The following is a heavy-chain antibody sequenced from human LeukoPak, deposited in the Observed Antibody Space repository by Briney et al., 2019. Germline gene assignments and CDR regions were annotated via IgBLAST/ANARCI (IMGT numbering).Heavy chain of an antibody. J-gene: IGHJ4*02. V-gene: IGHV3-7*01. CDR2: IKQDGSEK. CDR1: GFTFTNYW. Sequence: GGSLRLSCAASGFTFTNYWMSWVRQAPGKGLELVANIKQDGSEKYYVDSVKGRFTISRDNAKNSLYLQMNSLRAEDTAVYYCARVRVGKYLGVFDYWGQGTLVTVSS. D-gene: IGHD3-10*01. CDR3: ARVRVGKYLGVFDY.